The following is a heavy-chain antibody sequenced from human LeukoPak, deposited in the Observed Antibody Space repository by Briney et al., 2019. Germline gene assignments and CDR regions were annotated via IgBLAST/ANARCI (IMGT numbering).Heavy chain of an antibody. V-gene: IGHV4-39*07. J-gene: IGHJ3*02. CDR3: ARDCYCSSKGRGAFDI. D-gene: IGHD2-2*01. CDR2: INHSGST. CDR1: GGSISSGGYY. Sequence: SETLSLTCTVSGGSISSGGYYWSWIRQPPGKGLEWIGEINHSGSTNYNPSLKSRVTISVDTSKNQFSLKLSSVTAADTAVYYCARDCYCSSKGRGAFDIWGQGTMVTVSS.